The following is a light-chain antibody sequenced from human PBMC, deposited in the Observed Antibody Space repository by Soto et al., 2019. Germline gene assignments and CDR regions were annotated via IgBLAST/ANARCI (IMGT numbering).Light chain of an antibody. CDR2: AAS. CDR1: QGISIW. V-gene: IGKV1-12*01. J-gene: IGKJ4*01. CDR3: QQVNSFPPT. Sequence: DIRMAQSPSSVSASVGDRVTISCRASQGISIWLAWYQQKPGKAPKLLVYAASNLQRGVPSRFSGSGSGTHFTLTISSLQPEDFATYYCQQVNSFPPTFGGGTKVEIK.